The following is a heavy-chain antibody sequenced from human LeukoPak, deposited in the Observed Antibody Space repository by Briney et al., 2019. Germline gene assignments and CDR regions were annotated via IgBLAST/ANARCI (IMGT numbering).Heavy chain of an antibody. D-gene: IGHD3-10*01. Sequence: SETLSLTCSVSGASISSHYWSWIRQPPEKGLEWIGYIYYSGSTNYNPYLKSLVTVSVDTTKNQFSLKLIAVTAADTAVYYCATYYKGSWKGLFHHWGQGTLVTVSS. CDR3: ATYYKGSWKGLFHH. CDR1: GASISSHY. V-gene: IGHV4-59*11. J-gene: IGHJ1*01. CDR2: IYYSGST.